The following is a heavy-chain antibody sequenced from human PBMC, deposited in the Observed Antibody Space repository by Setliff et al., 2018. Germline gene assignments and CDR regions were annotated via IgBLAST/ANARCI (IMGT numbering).Heavy chain of an antibody. D-gene: IGHD3-16*01. CDR1: GYTLNNYA. J-gene: IGHJ4*02. Sequence: ASVKVSCKASGYTLNNYAMNWVRQAPGQGFEWMGWINTKTGNPTCAQDFTGRLVFSLDTSVNTAFVQISSLKAEDTAVYYCARDGGNGVDYWGQGTLVTVSS. V-gene: IGHV7-4-1*02. CDR2: INTKTGNP. CDR3: ARDGGNGVDY.